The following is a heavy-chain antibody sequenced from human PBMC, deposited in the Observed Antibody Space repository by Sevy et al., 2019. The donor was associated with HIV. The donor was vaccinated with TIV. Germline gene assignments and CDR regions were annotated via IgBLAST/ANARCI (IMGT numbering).Heavy chain of an antibody. CDR1: GFTFSSYS. CDR3: ARDFSRDLYDSSGYHMAGYYYGMDV. Sequence: GGSLRLSCAASGFTFSSYSMNWVRQAPGKGLEWVSSISSSSSYIYYADSVKGRFTISRDNAKNSLYLQMNSLRAEDTAVYYCARDFSRDLYDSSGYHMAGYYYGMDVWGQGTTVTVSS. V-gene: IGHV3-21*01. CDR2: ISSSSSYI. J-gene: IGHJ6*02. D-gene: IGHD3-22*01.